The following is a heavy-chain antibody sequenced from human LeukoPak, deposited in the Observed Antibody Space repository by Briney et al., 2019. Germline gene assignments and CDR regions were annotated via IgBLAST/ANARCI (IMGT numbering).Heavy chain of an antibody. V-gene: IGHV3-33*01. D-gene: IGHD6-13*01. Sequence: GGSLRLSCAASGFTFSSYGMHWVRQAPGKGLEWVAVIWYDGSNKYYADSVKGRFTISRDNSKNTLYLQMNSLRAEDTAVYYCARVHASSWFYFDYWGQGTLVTVSS. CDR1: GFTFSSYG. CDR2: IWYDGSNK. CDR3: ARVHASSWFYFDY. J-gene: IGHJ4*02.